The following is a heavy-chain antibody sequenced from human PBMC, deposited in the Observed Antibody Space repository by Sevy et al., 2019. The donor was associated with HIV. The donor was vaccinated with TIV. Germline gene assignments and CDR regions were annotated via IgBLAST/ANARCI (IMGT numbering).Heavy chain of an antibody. CDR2: IRGSGGST. Sequence: GGSLRLSCAASGFMFSSYAMSWVRQAPGKGLEWVSTIRGSGGSTYYADSVKGRFTISRDNSKNTLYLQMNSLRAEDTAVYYCHGDYDSSQLACYYYYGMDVWGQGTTVTVSS. CDR3: HGDYDSSQLACYYYYGMDV. CDR1: GFMFSSYA. D-gene: IGHD3-22*01. J-gene: IGHJ6*02. V-gene: IGHV3-23*01.